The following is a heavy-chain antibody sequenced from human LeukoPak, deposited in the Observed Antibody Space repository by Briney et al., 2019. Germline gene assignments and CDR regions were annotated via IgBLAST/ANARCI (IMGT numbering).Heavy chain of an antibody. J-gene: IGHJ4*02. V-gene: IGHV3-48*02. CDR3: ARDYGGYGEYFDY. CDR1: GFIFRNYG. CDR2: ISSSSSTI. D-gene: IGHD4-17*01. Sequence: GRSLRLSCAASGFIFRNYGIHWVRQAPGKGLEWVSYISSSSSTIYYADSVKGRFTISRDNAKNSLYLQMNSLRDEDTAVYYCARDYGGYGEYFDYWGQGTLVTVSS.